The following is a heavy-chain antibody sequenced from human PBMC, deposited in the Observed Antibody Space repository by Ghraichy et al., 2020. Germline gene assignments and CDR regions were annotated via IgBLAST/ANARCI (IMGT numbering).Heavy chain of an antibody. CDR3: AKEPPPSVEWLPLDY. CDR1: GFTFSSHG. D-gene: IGHD3-3*01. V-gene: IGHV3-30*18. Sequence: LSLTCAASGFTFSSHGMHWVRQAPGKGLEWVAVISNDGSVKFYADSVKGRFTISRDNSKNTLYLQMNSLRVEDTAVYYCAKEPPPSVEWLPLDYWGQGTLVTVSS. CDR2: ISNDGSVK. J-gene: IGHJ4*02.